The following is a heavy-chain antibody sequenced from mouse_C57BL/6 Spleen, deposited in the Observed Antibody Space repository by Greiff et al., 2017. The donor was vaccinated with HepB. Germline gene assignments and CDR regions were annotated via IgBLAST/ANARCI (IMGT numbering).Heavy chain of an antibody. Sequence: EVQLVESGGGLVKPGGSLKLSCAASGFTFSSYAMSWVRQTPEKRLEWVATISDGGSYTYYPDNVKGRFTISRDNAKNNLYLQMSHLKSEDTAMYYCARPYGYDDGGFAYWGQGTLVTVSA. J-gene: IGHJ3*01. CDR3: ARPYGYDDGGFAY. V-gene: IGHV5-4*01. CDR1: GFTFSSYA. D-gene: IGHD2-2*01. CDR2: ISDGGSYT.